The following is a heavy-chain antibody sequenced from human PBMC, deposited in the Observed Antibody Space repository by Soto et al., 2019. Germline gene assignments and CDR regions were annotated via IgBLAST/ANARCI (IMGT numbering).Heavy chain of an antibody. CDR1: GFTFSSYG. J-gene: IGHJ4*02. V-gene: IGHV3-30*18. D-gene: IGHD6-19*01. CDR3: AKERAVAD. Sequence: QVQLVESGGGVVQPGRFLRLSCAASGFTFSSYGMHWVRQAPGKGLEWVAVISYDGSNKYYADSVKGRFTISRDNSKNTLYLQMNSLRAEDTAVYYCAKERAVADWGQGTLVTVSS. CDR2: ISYDGSNK.